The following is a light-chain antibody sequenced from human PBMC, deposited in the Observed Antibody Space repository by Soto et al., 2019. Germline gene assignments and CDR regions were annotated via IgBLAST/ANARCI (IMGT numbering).Light chain of an antibody. CDR3: SSYAGGKNFPYV. J-gene: IGLJ1*01. V-gene: IGLV2-8*01. CDR1: SSDIGDYNY. CDR2: AVN. Sequence: QSALTQPPSASGSPGQSVTISCTGSSSDIGDYNYVSWYQQHPGKAPKLMVYAVNKRPSGVPDRFSGSKSGNTAYLTVSGLQAEDEADYYCSSYAGGKNFPYVFGIGTKLTVL.